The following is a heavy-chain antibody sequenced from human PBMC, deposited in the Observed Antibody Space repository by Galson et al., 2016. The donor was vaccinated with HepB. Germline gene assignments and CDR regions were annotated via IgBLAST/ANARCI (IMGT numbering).Heavy chain of an antibody. CDR2: ITSSSRDK. D-gene: IGHD3-16*01. CDR1: EFTFRTYT. J-gene: IGHJ4*02. V-gene: IGHV3-21*01. Sequence: SLRLSCAASEFTFRTYTMTWVRQAPGQGLEWVSSITSSSRDKHYAVSVKGRFIISRDNAENSLYLQMNSLRADDTAVYYCARDRSLYEPLGLDYWGQGTLVSVS. CDR3: ARDRSLYEPLGLDY.